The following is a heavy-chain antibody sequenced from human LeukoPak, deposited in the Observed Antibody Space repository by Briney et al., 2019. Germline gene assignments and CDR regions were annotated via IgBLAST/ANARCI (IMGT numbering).Heavy chain of an antibody. CDR1: GFTFSTYA. V-gene: IGHV3-23*01. Sequence: GGSLRLSCAASGFTFSTYAMTWVRQAPGKGLEWVSLISGTGGSTYYADSVKGRFTISRDNSKNTLYLQMNSLRAEDTAIYYCAKRSAESSGYFDSWGQGTLVTVSS. CDR2: ISGTGGST. J-gene: IGHJ4*02. D-gene: IGHD6-19*01. CDR3: AKRSAESSGYFDS.